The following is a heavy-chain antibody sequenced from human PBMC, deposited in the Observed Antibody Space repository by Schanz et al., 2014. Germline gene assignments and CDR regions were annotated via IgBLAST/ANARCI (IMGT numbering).Heavy chain of an antibody. CDR2: LSHGGT. D-gene: IGHD2-8*01. J-gene: IGHJ4*02. V-gene: IGHV4-34*01. Sequence: QVQLHQWGAGLLKPSETLSLTCAVYGGSFSDYYWAWIRQPPGKGLEWIAELSHGGTSYNPALRGRVPISFAPSTSRFPLTLLSVPAADTSVYYCARGVLGVYYFDSWGQGTLVPVSS. CDR3: ARGVLGVYYFDS. CDR1: GGSFSDYY.